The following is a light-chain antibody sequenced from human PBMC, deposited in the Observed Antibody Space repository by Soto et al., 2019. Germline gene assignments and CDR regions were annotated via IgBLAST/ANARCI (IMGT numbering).Light chain of an antibody. CDR1: QSISSY. J-gene: IGKJ4*01. Sequence: DIPMTQSPSSLSASVRDRVIITCRASQSISSYLNWYQQKPGKAPKLLIYAASSLQSGVPSRFSGSGSGADFTLTISSLQPEDFATYYCQQSYTTPLTFGGGTKVDIK. CDR2: AAS. V-gene: IGKV1-39*01. CDR3: QQSYTTPLT.